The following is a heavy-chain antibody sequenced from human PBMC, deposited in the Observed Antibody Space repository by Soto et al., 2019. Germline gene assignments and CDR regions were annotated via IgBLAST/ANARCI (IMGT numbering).Heavy chain of an antibody. CDR3: TRGGAAAGPPDY. D-gene: IGHD6-13*01. Sequence: LLMQSQTLSLTCTVSGGSLSSYYWSWIRQPPGKGLEWIGYIYYSGSTNYNPSLKSRVTISVDTSKNQFSLKLSSVTAADTAVYYCTRGGAAAGPPDYWGQGTLVTVSS. V-gene: IGHV4-59*01. CDR1: GGSLSSYY. CDR2: IYYSGST. J-gene: IGHJ4*02.